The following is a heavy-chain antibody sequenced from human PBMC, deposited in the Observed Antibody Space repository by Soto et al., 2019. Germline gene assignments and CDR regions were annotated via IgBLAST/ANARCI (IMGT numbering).Heavy chain of an antibody. J-gene: IGHJ4*02. D-gene: IGHD6-13*01. V-gene: IGHV4-59*08. CDR2: IYYSGST. CDR3: ARSRGGQQLVLDY. Sequence: QVQLQESGPGLVKPSETLSLTCTVSGGSISSYYWSWIRQPPGKGLEWIGYIYYSGSTNDNPSLKSRVTISVDTSKNQFSLKLSSVTAADTTVYYYARSRGGQQLVLDYWGQGTLVTVSS. CDR1: GGSISSYY.